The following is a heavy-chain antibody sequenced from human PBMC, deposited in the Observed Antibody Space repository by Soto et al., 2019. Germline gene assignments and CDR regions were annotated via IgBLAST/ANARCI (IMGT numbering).Heavy chain of an antibody. D-gene: IGHD6-25*01. CDR1: GFTFSSYW. CDR3: ARDSPGGSTEDAFDI. V-gene: IGHV3-7*01. J-gene: IGHJ3*02. Sequence: GGSLRLSCAASGFTFSSYWMSWVRQAPGKGLEWVANIKQDGSEKYYVDSVKGRFTISRDNAKNSLYLQMNSLRAEDTAVYYCARDSPGGSTEDAFDIWGQGTMVTVSS. CDR2: IKQDGSEK.